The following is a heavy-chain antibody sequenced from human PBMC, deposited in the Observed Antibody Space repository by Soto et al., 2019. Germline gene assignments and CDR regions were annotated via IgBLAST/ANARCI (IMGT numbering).Heavy chain of an antibody. CDR3: AKGGRLDD. Sequence: PGGSLRLSCAASGFTFSGYWMSWVRQAPGKGLEWVANINEDGSQKNYVDSVGGRFTISRDNAQNSLFLQMNSLRPEDTAVFYCAKGGRLDDWGPGTLVTVSS. V-gene: IGHV3-7*03. D-gene: IGHD5-12*01. CDR2: INEDGSQK. J-gene: IGHJ4*02. CDR1: GFTFSGYW.